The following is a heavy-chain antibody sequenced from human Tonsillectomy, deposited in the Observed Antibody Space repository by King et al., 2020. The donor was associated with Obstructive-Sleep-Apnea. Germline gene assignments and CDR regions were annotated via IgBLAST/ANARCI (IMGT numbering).Heavy chain of an antibody. V-gene: IGHV4-31*03. CDR3: ARCYGSGRYYPKWFDP. J-gene: IGHJ5*02. Sequence: PLQESGPGLVKPSQTLSLTCTVSGDSLSSGKYYWSWIRQHPGKGLEWIGYIHYTGSTYYNPSLKSRLTISVDTSKNQFSLRLSSVTAADTAVYYCARCYGSGRYYPKWFDPWGQGTLVTVSS. CDR1: GDSLSSGKYY. D-gene: IGHD3-10*01. CDR2: IHYTGST.